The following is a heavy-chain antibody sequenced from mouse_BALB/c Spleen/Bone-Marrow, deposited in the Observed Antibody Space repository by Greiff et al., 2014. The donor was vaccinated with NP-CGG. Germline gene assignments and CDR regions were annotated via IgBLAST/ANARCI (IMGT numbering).Heavy chain of an antibody. D-gene: IGHD2-10*01. J-gene: IGHJ4*01. CDR1: GYTFSSYW. Sequence: VMLVESGAELMKPGASMKISCKATGYTFSSYWIEWVKQRPGHGLEWIGEILPGSGSTNYNERFKGKATFTADTSSNTAYMQPSSLTSEDSAVYYCARAYYVNYDAMDYWGQGTSVTVSS. CDR3: ARAYYVNYDAMDY. V-gene: IGHV1-9*01. CDR2: ILPGSGST.